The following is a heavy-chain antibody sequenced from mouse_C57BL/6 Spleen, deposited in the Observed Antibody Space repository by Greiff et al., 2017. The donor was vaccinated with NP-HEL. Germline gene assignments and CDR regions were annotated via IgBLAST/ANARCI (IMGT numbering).Heavy chain of an antibody. CDR1: GYTFTSYG. CDR3: ARRGDGLNFDY. D-gene: IGHD2-3*01. CDR2: IYPRSGNT. V-gene: IGHV1-81*01. Sequence: VQVVESGAELARPGASVKLSCKASGYTFTSYGISWVKQRTGQGLEWIGEIYPRSGNTYYNEKFKGKATLTADKSSSTAYMELRSLTSEDSAVYFCARRGDGLNFDYWGQGTTLTVSS. J-gene: IGHJ2*01.